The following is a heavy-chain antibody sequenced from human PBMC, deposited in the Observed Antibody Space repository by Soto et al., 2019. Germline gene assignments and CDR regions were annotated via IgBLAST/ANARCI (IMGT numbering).Heavy chain of an antibody. CDR2: IYYSGST. J-gene: IGHJ5*02. CDR3: ARDGMTGYYKRWGWFDP. CDR1: GGSISSYY. Sequence: QVQLQESGPGLVKPSETLSLTCTVSGGSISSYYWSWIRQPPGKGLEWIGYIYYSGSTNYNPSPKSRVTIAVYTSTNQFSRKLRSVTAADTAVYYCARDGMTGYYKRWGWFDPWGQGTLVTVSS. V-gene: IGHV4-59*01. D-gene: IGHD3-9*01.